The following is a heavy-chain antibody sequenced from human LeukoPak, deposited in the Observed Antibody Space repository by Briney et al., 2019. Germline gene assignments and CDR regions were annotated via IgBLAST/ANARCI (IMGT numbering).Heavy chain of an antibody. Sequence: GGSLRLSCAVSGFTFSDYWVTWVRHTPGKGLEFVADINRDGSVKNYVDSVKGRFTISRDNAKNSLYLQMTSLRVDDTAIYYCARDPGFSSFDYWGQGTLVTVSS. D-gene: IGHD3-3*02. CDR2: INRDGSVK. CDR1: GFTFSDYW. V-gene: IGHV3-7*01. J-gene: IGHJ4*02. CDR3: ARDPGFSSFDY.